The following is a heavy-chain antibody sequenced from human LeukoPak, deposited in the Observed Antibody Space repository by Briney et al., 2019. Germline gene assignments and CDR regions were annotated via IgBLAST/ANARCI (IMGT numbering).Heavy chain of an antibody. J-gene: IGHJ4*02. CDR3: ARGVVVVTAIRGFDY. Sequence: GGSLRHSCAASGFTFSDYYMSWIRQAPGKGLEWVSYISSSSSYTNYADSVKGRFTISRDNAKNSLYLQMNSLRAEDTAVYYCARGVVVVTAIRGFDYWGQGTLVTVSS. V-gene: IGHV3-11*05. CDR2: ISSSSSYT. D-gene: IGHD2-21*02. CDR1: GFTFSDYY.